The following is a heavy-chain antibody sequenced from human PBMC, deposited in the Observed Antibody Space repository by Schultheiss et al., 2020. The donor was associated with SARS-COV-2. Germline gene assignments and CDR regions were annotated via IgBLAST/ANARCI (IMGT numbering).Heavy chain of an antibody. CDR2: ISWNSGSI. J-gene: IGHJ6*02. CDR3: ARDYSNFAYYYYYGMDV. D-gene: IGHD4-11*01. V-gene: IGHV3-20*04. Sequence: GGSLRLSCAASGFTFDDYGMSWVRQAPGKGLEWVSGISWNSGSIGYADSVKGRFTISRENAKNSLYLQMNSLRAEDTAVYYCARDYSNFAYYYYYGMDVWGQGTTVTVSS. CDR1: GFTFDDYG.